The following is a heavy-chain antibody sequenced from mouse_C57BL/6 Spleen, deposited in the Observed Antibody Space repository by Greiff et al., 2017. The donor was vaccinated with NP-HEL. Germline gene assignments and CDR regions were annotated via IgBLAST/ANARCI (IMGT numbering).Heavy chain of an antibody. CDR1: GYTFTTYP. Sequence: VQLQQSGAELVKPGASVKMSCKASGYTFTTYPIEWMKQNHGKSLEWIGNFHPYNDDTKYNEKFKGKATLTVEKSSSTVYLELSRVTSDDSAVYYCARGDEYDAGWYFDVWGTGTTVTVSS. J-gene: IGHJ1*03. CDR2: FHPYNDDT. V-gene: IGHV1-47*01. D-gene: IGHD2-4*01. CDR3: ARGDEYDAGWYFDV.